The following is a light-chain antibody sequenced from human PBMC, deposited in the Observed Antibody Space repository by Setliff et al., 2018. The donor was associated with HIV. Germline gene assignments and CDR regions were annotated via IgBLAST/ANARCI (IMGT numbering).Light chain of an antibody. J-gene: IGLJ1*01. CDR1: SSDVGDYDF. V-gene: IGLV2-14*01. CDR3: NSYTGSSTGYV. Sequence: QSALTQPASVSGSPGQSITISCTGTSSDVGDYDFVSWFQQHPGKAPKLMIYEVSNRPSGVSNRFSGSKPGNTASLTISGLQAEDEADDYCNSYTGSSTGYVFGTGTKVTVL. CDR2: EVS.